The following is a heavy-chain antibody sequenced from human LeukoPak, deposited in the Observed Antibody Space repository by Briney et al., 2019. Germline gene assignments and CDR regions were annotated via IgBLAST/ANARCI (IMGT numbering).Heavy chain of an antibody. J-gene: IGHJ2*01. CDR2: TSSTSSYI. Sequence: GGSLRLSCAASGFTFSSYSMNWVRQAPGKGLEWVSSTSSTSSYIYYADSVKGRFTISRDNAKNSLYLQMNSLRAEDTAVYYCARAAHYYDSSGYYSWYFDLWGRGTLATVSS. D-gene: IGHD3-22*01. CDR1: GFTFSSYS. CDR3: ARAAHYYDSSGYYSWYFDL. V-gene: IGHV3-21*01.